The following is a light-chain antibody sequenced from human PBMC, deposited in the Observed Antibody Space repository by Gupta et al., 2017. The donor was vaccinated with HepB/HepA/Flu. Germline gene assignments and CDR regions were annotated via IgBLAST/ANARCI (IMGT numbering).Light chain of an antibody. Sequence: SYVLTQPPPVSVAPGKTARITCGGNNIGSKSVHWYQQKPGQAPVLVIYYDSDRPSGIPERFSGSNSGNTATLTISRVEAGDEADYYCQVWDSSSDHLWVFGGGTKLTVL. CDR1: NIGSKS. J-gene: IGLJ3*02. CDR2: YDS. CDR3: QVWDSSSDHLWV. V-gene: IGLV3-21*04.